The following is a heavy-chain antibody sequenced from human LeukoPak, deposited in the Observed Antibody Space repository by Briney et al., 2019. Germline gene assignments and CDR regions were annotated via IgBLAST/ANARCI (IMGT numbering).Heavy chain of an antibody. CDR3: ARQYSSSWGIYIWFDP. D-gene: IGHD6-13*01. CDR2: IYTSGST. Sequence: PSETLSLTCTVSGGSISSYYWSWIRQPPGKGLEWIGYIYTSGSTNYNPSLKSRVTISVDTSKNQFSLKLSSVTAADTAVYYCARQYSSSWGIYIWFDPWGQGTLVTVSS. J-gene: IGHJ5*02. CDR1: GGSISSYY. V-gene: IGHV4-4*09.